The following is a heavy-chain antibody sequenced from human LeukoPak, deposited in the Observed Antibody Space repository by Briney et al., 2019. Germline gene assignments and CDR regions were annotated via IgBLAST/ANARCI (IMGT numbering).Heavy chain of an antibody. CDR2: IYPGDSDT. V-gene: IGHV5-51*01. Sequence: GESLKIPCKGPGYSFTSYWIGWVPQMPGKGLEWMGIIYPGDSDTRYRPSFQGQVTISADKPISTAYLQWSSLKASDTAMYYCARHLEIGAAGTPYYYYYYMDVWGKGTTVTVSS. CDR3: ARHLEIGAAGTPYYYYYYMDV. D-gene: IGHD6-13*01. J-gene: IGHJ6*03. CDR1: GYSFTSYW.